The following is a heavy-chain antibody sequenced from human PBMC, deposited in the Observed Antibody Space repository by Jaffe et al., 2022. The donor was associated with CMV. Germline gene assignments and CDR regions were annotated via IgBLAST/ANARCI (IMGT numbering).Heavy chain of an antibody. D-gene: IGHD6-13*01. J-gene: IGHJ4*02. CDR2: ISYDGSNK. CDR3: AKDRGGSSWYFGY. V-gene: IGHV3-30*18. Sequence: QVQLVESGGGVVQPGRSLRLSCAASGFTFSSYGMHWVRQAPGKGLEWVAVISYDGSNKYYADSVKGRFTISRDNSKNTLYLQMNSLRAEDTAVYYCAKDRGGSSWYFGYWGQGTLVTVSS. CDR1: GFTFSSYG.